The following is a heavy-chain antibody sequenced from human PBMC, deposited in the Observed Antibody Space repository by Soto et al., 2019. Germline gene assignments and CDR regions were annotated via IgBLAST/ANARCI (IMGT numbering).Heavy chain of an antibody. V-gene: IGHV5-51*01. Sequence: PGGALKISCRGSGCSFTTYWIGLVRELPGTGLEWMRIINPRDSAPRYRPSFQGQATITADKSINTAYLQWSSLMYSGTAMYYCAIPGRSSSDYWGQGTLVTVSS. D-gene: IGHD6-6*01. CDR3: AIPGRSSSDY. CDR2: INPRDSAP. J-gene: IGHJ4*01. CDR1: GCSFTTYW.